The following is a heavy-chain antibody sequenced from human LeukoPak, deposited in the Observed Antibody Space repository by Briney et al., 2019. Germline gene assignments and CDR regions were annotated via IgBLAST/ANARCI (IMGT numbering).Heavy chain of an antibody. V-gene: IGHV4-34*01. J-gene: IGHJ5*02. CDR2: INHSGST. CDR3: ARALRLRRHGWFDP. Sequence: SETLSLTCAVYGGSFSGYYWSWIRQPPGKGLEWIGEINHSGSTNYNPSLKSRVTISVDTSKNQFSLKLSSVTAADTAVYYCARALRLRRHGWFDPWGQGTLVTVSS. CDR1: GGSFSGYY. D-gene: IGHD4-17*01.